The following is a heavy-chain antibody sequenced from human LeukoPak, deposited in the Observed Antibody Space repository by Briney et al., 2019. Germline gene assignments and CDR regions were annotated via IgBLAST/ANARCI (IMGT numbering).Heavy chain of an antibody. J-gene: IGHJ4*02. V-gene: IGHV4-34*01. CDR3: ARTNVADYYDSSGYYYDVPYFDY. Sequence: SETLSLTCAVYGGSFSGYYWSWIRQPPGKGLEWIGEINHGGSTNYNPSLKSRVTISVDTSKNQFSLKLSSVTAADTAVYYCARTNVADYYDSSGYYYDVPYFDYWGQGTLVTVSS. CDR2: INHGGST. D-gene: IGHD3-22*01. CDR1: GGSFSGYY.